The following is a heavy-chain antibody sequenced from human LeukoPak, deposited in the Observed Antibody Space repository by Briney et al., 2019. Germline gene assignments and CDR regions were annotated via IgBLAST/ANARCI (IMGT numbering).Heavy chain of an antibody. CDR1: GYTFTSYY. CDR3: ARDNSVEDTAWWFDP. CDR2: INPSGGST. J-gene: IGHJ5*02. D-gene: IGHD4-23*01. V-gene: IGHV1-46*01. Sequence: ASVKVSCKASGYTFTSYYMHWVRQAPGQGLEWMGIINPSGGSTSYAQKFQGRVTMTRDMSTSTDYIELSSLRSEDTAVYYCARDNSVEDTAWWFDPWGQGTLVTVSS.